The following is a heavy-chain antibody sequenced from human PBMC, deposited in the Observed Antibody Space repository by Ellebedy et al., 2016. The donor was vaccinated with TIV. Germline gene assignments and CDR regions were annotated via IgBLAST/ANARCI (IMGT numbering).Heavy chain of an antibody. D-gene: IGHD3-10*02. Sequence: GESLKISCAASEFTVSYNYMNWVRQAPGKGPEWVSGIYTDERTYYADSVKGRFTISRDNSKNTLYLQMNSLRTEDTSVYYYARASFYDVDLSGWYFDLWGRGTLVTVSS. CDR1: EFTVSYNY. CDR2: IYTDERT. V-gene: IGHV3-66*01. J-gene: IGHJ2*01. CDR3: ARASFYDVDLSGWYFDL.